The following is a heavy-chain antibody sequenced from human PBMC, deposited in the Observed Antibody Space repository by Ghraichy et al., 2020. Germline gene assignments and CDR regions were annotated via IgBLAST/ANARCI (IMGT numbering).Heavy chain of an antibody. CDR3: ARDDTGMYDFWSGYPREYGMDV. J-gene: IGHJ6*02. D-gene: IGHD3-3*01. V-gene: IGHV1-18*01. CDR2: ISAYNGNT. Sequence: ASVKVSCKASGYTFTSYGISWVRQAPGQGLEWMGWISAYNGNTNYAQKLQGRVTMTTDTSTSTAYMELRSLRSDDTAVYYCARDDTGMYDFWSGYPREYGMDVWGQGTTVTVSS. CDR1: GYTFTSYG.